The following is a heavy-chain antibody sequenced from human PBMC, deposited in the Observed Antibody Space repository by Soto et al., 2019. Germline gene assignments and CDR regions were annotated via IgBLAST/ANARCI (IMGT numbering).Heavy chain of an antibody. J-gene: IGHJ4*02. CDR1: GESISSYY. Sequence: PSETRSRTCSVSGESISSYYWSWIRQPPGKGLEWIGYVYYSGSTNYNPSLKSRVTISVDTSKNQFSLKLSSVTAADTAMYYCARDTTPSLWGQGTLVTVS. V-gene: IGHV4-59*01. CDR3: ARDTTPSL. D-gene: IGHD1-1*01. CDR2: VYYSGST.